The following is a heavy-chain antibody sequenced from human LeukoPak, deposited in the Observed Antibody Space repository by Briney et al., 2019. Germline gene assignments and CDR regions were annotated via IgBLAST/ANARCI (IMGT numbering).Heavy chain of an antibody. CDR1: EFTFSSYA. V-gene: IGHV3-23*01. J-gene: IGHJ5*02. Sequence: PGGSLRLSCAASEFTFSSYAMSWVRQAPGKGLEWVSAISGSGGSTYYADSVKGRFTISRDNSKNTLYLQMNSLRAEDTAVYYCAGTCLKYCSSTSWFDPWGQGTLVTVSS. CDR3: AGTCLKYCSSTSWFDP. D-gene: IGHD2-2*01. CDR2: ISGSGGST.